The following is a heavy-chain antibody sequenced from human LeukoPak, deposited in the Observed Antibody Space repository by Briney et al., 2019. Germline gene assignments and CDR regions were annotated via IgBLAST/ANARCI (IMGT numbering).Heavy chain of an antibody. CDR2: IIPIFGTA. V-gene: IGHV1-69*05. J-gene: IGHJ3*02. D-gene: IGHD6-19*01. CDR3: ARPDSSGWYVRDAFDI. CDR1: GGTFSSYA. Sequence: SVKVSCKASGGTFSSYAISWVRQAPGQGLEWMGRIIPIFGTANYAQKFQGRVTITTDESTSTAYMELSSLRSEDTAVYYCARPDSSGWYVRDAFDIWGQGTMVTVSS.